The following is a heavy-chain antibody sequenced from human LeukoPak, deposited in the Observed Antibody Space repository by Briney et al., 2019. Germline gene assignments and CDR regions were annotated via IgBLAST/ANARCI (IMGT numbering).Heavy chain of an antibody. J-gene: IGHJ4*02. Sequence: GGSLRLSCAASGFPLTSYEMNWVRLAPGKGLEWISYISRTGNSIYCADSVKGRFTVSRDSAKNSLYLQMNSLRAEDTAVYYCARGPYSSNWYVDYWGQGTLVTVAS. V-gene: IGHV3-48*03. CDR3: ARGPYSSNWYVDY. CDR2: ISRTGNSI. CDR1: GFPLTSYE. D-gene: IGHD6-13*01.